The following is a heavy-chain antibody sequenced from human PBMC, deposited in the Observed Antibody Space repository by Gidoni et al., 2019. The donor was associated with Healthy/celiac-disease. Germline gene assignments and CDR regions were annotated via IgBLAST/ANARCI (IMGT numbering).Heavy chain of an antibody. CDR1: GGSISSYY. D-gene: IGHD6-13*01. Sequence: QVQLQESGPGLVKPSETLSLTFTVSGGSISSYYWSWIRQPPGKGLEWIGYIYYSGSTNYNPSLKSRVTISVDTSKNQFSLKLSSVTAADTAVYYCARGYSNRRFDPWGQGTLVTVSS. CDR2: IYYSGST. J-gene: IGHJ5*02. CDR3: ARGYSNRRFDP. V-gene: IGHV4-59*01.